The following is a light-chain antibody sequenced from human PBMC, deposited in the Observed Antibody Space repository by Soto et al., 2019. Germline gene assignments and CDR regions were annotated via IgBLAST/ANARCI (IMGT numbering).Light chain of an antibody. J-gene: IGLJ2*01. Sequence: QSALTQPHSASGSPGQSVTISCTGTSSDVGGYDYVSWYQQHPGRAPKLMIYEVSKRPSGVPDRFSGSKSGNTASLVVSGLQAEDEADYYCSSYGGSNNLIFGGGTKLTVL. CDR2: EVS. CDR1: SSDVGGYDY. CDR3: SSYGGSNNLI. V-gene: IGLV2-8*01.